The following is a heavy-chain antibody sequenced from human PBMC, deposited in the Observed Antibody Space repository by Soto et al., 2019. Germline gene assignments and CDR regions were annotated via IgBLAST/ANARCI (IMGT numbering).Heavy chain of an antibody. V-gene: IGHV3-15*05. D-gene: IGHD3-22*01. CDR1: GFTFRKAW. CDR2: IKAKSDGGTT. Sequence: GSLRLSCAASGFTFRKAWMSWVRQAPGKGLEWVGRIKAKSDGGTTDYAAPLKGRFTISRDDSKNTLYLQMSSLKIEDTAVYFCTTPNISDYYWGQGALVTVSS. J-gene: IGHJ4*02. CDR3: TTPNISDYY.